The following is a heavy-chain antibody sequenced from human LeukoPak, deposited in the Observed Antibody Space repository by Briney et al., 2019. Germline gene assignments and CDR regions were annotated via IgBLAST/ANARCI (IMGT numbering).Heavy chain of an antibody. D-gene: IGHD6-19*01. J-gene: IGHJ4*02. CDR3: ARHAYSSGWYYFDY. Sequence: PSETLSLTCAVSGGSISSGGYSWSWIRQPPGKGLEWIGYIYHSGSTYYNPSLKSRVTISVDTSKNQFSLKLSSVTAADTAVYYCARHAYSSGWYYFDYWGQGTLVTVSS. V-gene: IGHV4-30-2*03. CDR1: GGSISSGGYS. CDR2: IYHSGST.